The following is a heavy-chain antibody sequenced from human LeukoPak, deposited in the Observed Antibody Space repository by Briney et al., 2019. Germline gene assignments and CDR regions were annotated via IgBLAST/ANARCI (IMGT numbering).Heavy chain of an antibody. CDR3: ARDSGGSYHYYFDY. V-gene: IGHV4-38-2*02. J-gene: IGHJ4*02. CDR2: IYHSGST. D-gene: IGHD1-26*01. Sequence: SETLSLTCTVSGYSISSGYYWGWIRQPPGKGLEWIGSIYHSGSTYYNPSLKSRVTISVDTSKNQFSLKLSSVTAADTAVYCCARDSGGSYHYYFDYWGQGTLVTVSS. CDR1: GYSISSGYY.